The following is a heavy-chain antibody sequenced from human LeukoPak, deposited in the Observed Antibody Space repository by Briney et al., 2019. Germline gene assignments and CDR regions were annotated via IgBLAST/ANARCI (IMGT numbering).Heavy chain of an antibody. CDR3: ARDQLGVANY. CDR2: ISSSSSYI. D-gene: IGHD2-8*01. CDR1: GFTFSSYS. V-gene: IGHV3-21*01. J-gene: IGHJ4*02. Sequence: PGGSLRLSCAASGFTFSSYSMNWVRQARGKGLEWVSSISSSSSYIYYADSVKGRFTISRDNAKNSLYLQMNSLRAEDTAVYYCARDQLGVANYWGQGTLVTVSS.